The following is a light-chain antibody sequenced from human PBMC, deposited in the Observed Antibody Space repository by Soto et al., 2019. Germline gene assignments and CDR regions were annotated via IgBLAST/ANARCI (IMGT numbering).Light chain of an antibody. CDR2: AAS. CDR3: QHLNGYPRT. CDR1: RAISTN. V-gene: IGKV1-9*01. J-gene: IGKJ1*01. Sequence: DIPLTQSPSFLSASVGDRVTITCRASRAISTNLAWYQQEPGKAPKLLIYAASTLQSGVPSRFSGGGSGTEFTLTISSLQPEDFATYYCQHLNGYPRTFGQGTKVEIK.